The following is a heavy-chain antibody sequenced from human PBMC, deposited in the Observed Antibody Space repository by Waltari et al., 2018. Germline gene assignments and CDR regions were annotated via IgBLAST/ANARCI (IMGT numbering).Heavy chain of an antibody. CDR2: IYYSWST. CDR1: GGTISSSSYY. J-gene: IGHJ5*02. V-gene: IGHV4-39*07. Sequence: QLQLQESGPGLVKPSETLSLTCTVSGGTISSSSYYWGWLRQPPGKGLEWIGSIYYSWSTYYNPSLKSLVTISVDTSKNQFALKLSSVTAADTAVYYCARAPSGRRGWFDPWGQGTLVTVSS. D-gene: IGHD5-12*01. CDR3: ARAPSGRRGWFDP.